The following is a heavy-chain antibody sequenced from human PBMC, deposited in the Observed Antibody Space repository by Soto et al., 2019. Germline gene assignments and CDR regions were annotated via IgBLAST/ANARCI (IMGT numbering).Heavy chain of an antibody. Sequence: QAQLVQSGAEVKKPGASVKISCKASGYTFTSHAMHWVRQAPGQRPEWLGWINAGTGNTRYSQKFEVRVTISMDTSANTSYMEMNSLTSEDTTVYYCARRRAHLSDYYYGMDGWCQGTTVTVS. CDR3: ARRRAHLSDYYYGMDG. CDR2: INAGTGNT. V-gene: IGHV1-3*01. CDR1: GYTFTSHA. J-gene: IGHJ6*02.